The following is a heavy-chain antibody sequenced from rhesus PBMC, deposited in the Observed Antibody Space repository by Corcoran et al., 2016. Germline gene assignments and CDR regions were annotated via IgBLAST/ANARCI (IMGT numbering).Heavy chain of an antibody. D-gene: IGHD1-20*01. V-gene: IGHV4-127*01. CDR1: GYSISSGYG. CDR2: LGGTNGST. Sequence: QVQLQESGPGLVKPSETLSLTCAVSGYSISSGYGWSWIRQTPGKGLEWIGYLGGTNGSTTYNPSLKGRVTISKDTSKNQFSLKLSSVTAADPAVYYCARDRWGWNNPFDYWGQGVLVTVSS. J-gene: IGHJ4*01. CDR3: ARDRWGWNNPFDY.